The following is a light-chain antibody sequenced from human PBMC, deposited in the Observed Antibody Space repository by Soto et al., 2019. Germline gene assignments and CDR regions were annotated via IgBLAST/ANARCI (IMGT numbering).Light chain of an antibody. CDR3: HQYSNWPLT. CDR2: DAS. J-gene: IGKJ4*01. Sequence: EVVMTQSPATLSVSPGERATLSCRASQSVRKNLAWYQHKPGQVPRLLIYDASNRATGVPVRFSGSGSETEFTLTISSLQSEDFAVYYCHQYSNWPLTFGGGTKV. CDR1: QSVRKN. V-gene: IGKV3-15*01.